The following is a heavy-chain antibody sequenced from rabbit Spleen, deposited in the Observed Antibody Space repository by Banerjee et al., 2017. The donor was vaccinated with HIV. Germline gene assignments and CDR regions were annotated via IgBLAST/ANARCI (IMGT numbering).Heavy chain of an antibody. CDR3: ARDIDGSDYIDRLNL. CDR2: IYPITETT. D-gene: IGHD8-1*01. V-gene: IGHV1S7*01. Sequence: QLVESGGRLVQPGGSLTLSCKAFGFTISGYWMNWVRQAPGKGLEWIGIIYPITETTYYANWVNGRFTISSDNAQNTVDLQMNSLTAADTATYFCARDIDGSDYIDRLNLWGPGTLVTVS. CDR1: GFTISGYW. J-gene: IGHJ6*01.